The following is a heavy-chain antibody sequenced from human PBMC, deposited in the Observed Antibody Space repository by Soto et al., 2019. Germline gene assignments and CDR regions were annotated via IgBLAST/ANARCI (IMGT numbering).Heavy chain of an antibody. CDR3: AGTYYYDSSGEI. J-gene: IGHJ4*02. D-gene: IGHD3-22*01. V-gene: IGHV4-59*01. CDR2: IYYSGST. Sequence: QVQLQESGPGLVKPSETLSLTCTVSGGSISSYYWSWIRQPPGKGLEWIGYIYYSGSTNYNPSPKSRVTISVDTSKNQFSLKLSSVTAADTAVYYCAGTYYYDSSGEIWGQGTLVTVSS. CDR1: GGSISSYY.